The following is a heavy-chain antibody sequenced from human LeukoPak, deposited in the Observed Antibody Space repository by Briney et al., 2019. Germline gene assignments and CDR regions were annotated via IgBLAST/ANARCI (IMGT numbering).Heavy chain of an antibody. D-gene: IGHD3-22*01. Sequence: GGSLRLSCAASGFTLSNYWMNWVRQAPGKGLEWVANIKQDGSEKYYVDSVKGRFTISRDNAKNSLYLQMNSLRAEDTAVYYCARDSKGGDSSGYYPIDYWGQGALVTVSS. CDR3: ARDSKGGDSSGYYPIDY. CDR1: GFTLSNYW. CDR2: IKQDGSEK. J-gene: IGHJ4*02. V-gene: IGHV3-7*01.